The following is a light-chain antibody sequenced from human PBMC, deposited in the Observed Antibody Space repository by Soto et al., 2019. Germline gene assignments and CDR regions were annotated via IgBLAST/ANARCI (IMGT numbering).Light chain of an antibody. V-gene: IGKV1-33*01. Sequence: DIQMTQSPSSVSASVGDRVTITCQASQDIRNYLNWYQQKPGKAPKLMIYDASNLETGVPSRFSGSGSVKDFAFTISSLQPEDIATYYCQQYDHLPFTFGPGTKVDIK. J-gene: IGKJ3*01. CDR1: QDIRNY. CDR3: QQYDHLPFT. CDR2: DAS.